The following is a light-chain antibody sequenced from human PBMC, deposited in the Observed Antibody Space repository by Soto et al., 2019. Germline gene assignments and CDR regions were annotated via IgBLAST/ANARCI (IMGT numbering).Light chain of an antibody. V-gene: IGLV1-44*01. CDR1: YSNIRSNS. Sequence: QSVLTQPPSASVTPGQRVTLSCSGGYSNIRSNSVNWYQQLPGSAPKLLIKNNNQRPSGVPDRFSGSKSGTSASLAISGLQSEDEAYYYCAAWDDRLNDLVFGGGTKLNVL. CDR3: AAWDDRLNDLV. J-gene: IGLJ2*01. CDR2: NNN.